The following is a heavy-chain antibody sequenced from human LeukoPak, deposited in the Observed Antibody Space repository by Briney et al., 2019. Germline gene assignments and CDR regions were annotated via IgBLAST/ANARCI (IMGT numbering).Heavy chain of an antibody. Sequence: PGGSLRLSCAASGFTFDDYAMHWVRQAPGKGLERVSGISWNSGSIGYADSVKGRFTISRDNAKNSLYLQMNSLRAEGTALYYCAKDLLWFGEQYYYYGMDVWGQGTTVTVSS. D-gene: IGHD3-10*01. CDR1: GFTFDDYA. V-gene: IGHV3-9*01. CDR3: AKDLLWFGEQYYYYGMDV. J-gene: IGHJ6*02. CDR2: ISWNSGSI.